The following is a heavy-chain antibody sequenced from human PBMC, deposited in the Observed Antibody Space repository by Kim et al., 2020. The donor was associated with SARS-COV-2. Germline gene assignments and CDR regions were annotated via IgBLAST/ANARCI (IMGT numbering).Heavy chain of an antibody. Sequence: ASVKVSCTTSGYTFTSYGLNWVRQAPGQGLELMGRINPSNGHTNYAPNLQGRVTMTTDTSTTTVVMELRSLRFDDTAVYYCARGGSAWSLDYWGQGSLVTVSS. V-gene: IGHV1-18*04. D-gene: IGHD2-15*01. CDR3: ARGGSAWSLDY. CDR2: INPSNGHT. CDR1: GYTFTSYG. J-gene: IGHJ4*02.